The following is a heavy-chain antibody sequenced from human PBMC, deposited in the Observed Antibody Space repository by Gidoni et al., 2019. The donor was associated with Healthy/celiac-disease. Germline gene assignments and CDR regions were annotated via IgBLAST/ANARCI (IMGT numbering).Heavy chain of an antibody. V-gene: IGHV4-4*07. Sequence: QVQLQESGPGLVKPSETLSLTCSVSGGSISGFYWSWIRQSVGKGLEWIGRIYTSGSTIYHPSLKSRVIMSVDTSKNHFSLKLSSVTAADTAVYYCARVYDYGDWYFDLWGRGTVVTVSS. CDR2: IYTSGST. J-gene: IGHJ2*01. CDR1: GGSISGFY. CDR3: ARVYDYGDWYFDL. D-gene: IGHD4-17*01.